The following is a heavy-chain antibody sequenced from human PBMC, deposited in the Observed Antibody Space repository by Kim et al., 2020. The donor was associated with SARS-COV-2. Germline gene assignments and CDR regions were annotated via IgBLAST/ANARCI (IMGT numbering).Heavy chain of an antibody. CDR3: ARDLRDYIWGSYRPPDY. J-gene: IGHJ4*02. D-gene: IGHD3-16*02. V-gene: IGHV3-11*01. Sequence: VKGRFTISRDNAKNSLYLQMNSLRAEDTAVYYCARDLRDYIWGSYRPPDYWGQGTLVTVSS.